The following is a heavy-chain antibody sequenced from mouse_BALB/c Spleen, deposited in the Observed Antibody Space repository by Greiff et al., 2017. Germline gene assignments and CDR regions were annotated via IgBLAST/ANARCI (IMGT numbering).Heavy chain of an antibody. D-gene: IGHD4-1*01. CDR3: ARQEGLGRFAY. Sequence: EVKLQESGPGLVKPSQSLSLTCTVTGYSITSDYAWNWIRQFPGNKLEWMGYISYSGSTSYNPSLKSRISITRDTSKNQFFLQLNSVTTEDTATYYCARQEGLGRFAYWGQGTLVTVSA. V-gene: IGHV3-2*02. CDR2: ISYSGST. J-gene: IGHJ3*01. CDR1: GYSITSDYA.